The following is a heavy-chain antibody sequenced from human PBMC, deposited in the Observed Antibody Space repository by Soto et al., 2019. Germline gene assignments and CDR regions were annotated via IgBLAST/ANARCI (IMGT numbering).Heavy chain of an antibody. D-gene: IGHD3-22*01. CDR2: INHSGST. Sequence: PSETLSLTCAVYGGSFSGYYWSWIRQPPGKGLEWIGEINHSGSTNYNPSLKSRVTISVDTSKNQFSLKLSSVTAADTAVYYCARGRAGGAMIVVVILTSCFDPWGQGTLVTLSS. V-gene: IGHV4-34*01. J-gene: IGHJ5*02. CDR1: GGSFSGYY. CDR3: ARGRAGGAMIVVVILTSCFDP.